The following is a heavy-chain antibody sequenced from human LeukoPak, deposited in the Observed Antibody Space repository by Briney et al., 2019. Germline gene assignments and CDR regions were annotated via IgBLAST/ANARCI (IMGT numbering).Heavy chain of an antibody. V-gene: IGHV3-23*01. D-gene: IGHD2-2*01. CDR1: GFTFSSYA. Sequence: GGSLRLPCAASGFTFSSYAMSWVRQAPGKGLEWVSAISGSGGSTYYADSVKGRFTISRDNSENTLYLQMNSLRAEDTAVYYCAKVSSSSTIPKGYGMDVWGQGTTVTVSS. CDR3: AKVSSSSTIPKGYGMDV. CDR2: ISGSGGST. J-gene: IGHJ6*02.